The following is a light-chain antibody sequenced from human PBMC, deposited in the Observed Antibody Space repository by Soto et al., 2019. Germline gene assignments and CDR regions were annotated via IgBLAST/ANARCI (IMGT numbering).Light chain of an antibody. Sequence: QSALTQPASVSGSPGQSITISCTGTNSDVGGYNYVSWYQQHPGKAPKLMIYEVSNRPSGVSNRFSGSKSGNTASLTISGLQAEDEADYYCTSYTSGNTLYVFGTGTKVTVL. CDR1: NSDVGGYNY. CDR3: TSYTSGNTLYV. CDR2: EVS. J-gene: IGLJ1*01. V-gene: IGLV2-14*01.